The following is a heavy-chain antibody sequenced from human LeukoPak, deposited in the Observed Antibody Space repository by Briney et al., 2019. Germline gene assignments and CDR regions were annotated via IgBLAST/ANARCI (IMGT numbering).Heavy chain of an antibody. J-gene: IGHJ4*02. CDR2: IYYSGGT. Sequence: SETLSLTCTVSGGSISGYYWSWIRQPPGKELEWIGYIYYSGGTNYNPSLKSRVTISLDTSKNQFSLKLSSVTAADTAVYYCARLPRWDIVVVPAAIVDYWGQGTLVIVSS. D-gene: IGHD2-2*02. CDR1: GGSISGYY. V-gene: IGHV4-59*08. CDR3: ARLPRWDIVVVPAAIVDY.